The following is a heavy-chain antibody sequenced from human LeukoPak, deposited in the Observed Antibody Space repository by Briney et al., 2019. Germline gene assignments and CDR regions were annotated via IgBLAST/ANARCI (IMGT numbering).Heavy chain of an antibody. D-gene: IGHD5-24*01. J-gene: IGHJ4*02. V-gene: IGHV4-39*07. CDR3: ARDRDGYNKNDY. Sequence: SETLSLTCTVSGGSISSSSYYWGWIRQPPGKGLEWIGSIYYSGSTYYNPSLKSRVTISVDTSKNQFSLKLSSVTAADTAVYYCARDRDGYNKNDYWGQGTLVTVSS. CDR1: GGSISSSSYY. CDR2: IYYSGST.